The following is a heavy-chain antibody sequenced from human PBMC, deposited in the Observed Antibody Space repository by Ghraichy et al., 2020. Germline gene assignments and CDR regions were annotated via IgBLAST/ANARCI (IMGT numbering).Heavy chain of an antibody. D-gene: IGHD2-21*01. Sequence: GGSLRLSCAASGFTFSSYTMNWVRQTPEKGLEWVSFISGSSSHIYYADSVKGRFTISRDNAKNSPYLQMNSLRAEDTAVYYCARDRYPYCGGDCYGGPDYWGQGTLVTVSS. CDR1: GFTFSSYT. CDR2: ISGSSSHI. CDR3: ARDRYPYCGGDCYGGPDY. V-gene: IGHV3-21*01. J-gene: IGHJ4*02.